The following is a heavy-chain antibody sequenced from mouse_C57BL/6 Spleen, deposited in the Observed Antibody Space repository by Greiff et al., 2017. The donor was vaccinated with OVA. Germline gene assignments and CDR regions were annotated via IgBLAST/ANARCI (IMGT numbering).Heavy chain of an antibody. CDR3: AREGGYYFDY. CDR1: GYAFSSSW. V-gene: IGHV1-82*01. Sequence: QVQLQQSGPELAKPGASVKISCKASGYAFSSSWMNWVKQRPGKGLEWIGRIYPGDGDTNYNGKFKGKATLTADKSSSTAYMQLSSLTSEDSAVYFCAREGGYYFDYWGQGTTLTVSS. CDR2: IYPGDGDT. J-gene: IGHJ2*01.